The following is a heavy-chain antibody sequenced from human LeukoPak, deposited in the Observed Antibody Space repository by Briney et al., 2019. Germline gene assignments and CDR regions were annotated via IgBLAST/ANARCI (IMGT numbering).Heavy chain of an antibody. V-gene: IGHV4-30-2*01. D-gene: IGHD4-17*01. J-gene: IGHJ3*02. CDR3: ARDSATEGDAFDI. Sequence: SQTLSLTCAVSGGSISSGGYSWGWIRQPPGKGLEWIGYIYHSGSTYYNPSLKSRVTISVDRSKNQFSLKLSSVTAADTAVYYCARDSATEGDAFDIWGQGTMVTVSS. CDR2: IYHSGST. CDR1: GGSISSGGYS.